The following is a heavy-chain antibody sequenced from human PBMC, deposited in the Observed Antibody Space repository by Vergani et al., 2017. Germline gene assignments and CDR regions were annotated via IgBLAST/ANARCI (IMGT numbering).Heavy chain of an antibody. V-gene: IGHV1-69*13. Sequence: QVQLVQSGAEVKKPGSSVKVSCKASGGTFSSYGISWVRQAPGQGLEWMGGIIPLFGTANYAQKFQGRVTITADESTRTAYMELGGLRSEYTAVYYCAREWAYDTSGYYYYYWGQGTLVTVSS. CDR3: AREWAYDTSGYYYYY. D-gene: IGHD3-22*01. CDR1: GGTFSSYG. J-gene: IGHJ4*02. CDR2: IIPLFGTA.